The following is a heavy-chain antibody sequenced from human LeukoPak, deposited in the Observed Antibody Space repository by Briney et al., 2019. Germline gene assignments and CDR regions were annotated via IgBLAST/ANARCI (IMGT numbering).Heavy chain of an antibody. CDR3: ERGGFDTIGFGY. V-gene: IGHV3-74*01. CDR2: INSDGSTT. Sequence: GGSLRLSCVASGFTFSSYWMHWVRQAPGKGLVWVSRINSDGSTTTYADSVRGRFPISRDNAKHTLYLQMNSLRAEDTAVYYCERGGFDTIGFGYWGQGTLVTVSS. J-gene: IGHJ4*02. CDR1: GFTFSSYW. D-gene: IGHD3-10*01.